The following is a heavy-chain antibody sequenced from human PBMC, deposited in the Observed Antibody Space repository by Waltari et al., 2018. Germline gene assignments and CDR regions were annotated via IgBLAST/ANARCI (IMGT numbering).Heavy chain of an antibody. J-gene: IGHJ3*01. CDR3: ATYIGASLGTAAFDV. CDR1: GVSITSNRHY. CDR2: ISCRGAT. V-gene: IGHV4-39*01. D-gene: IGHD5-12*01. Sequence: QVQVQESGPGLVKPSETLSLTCSVSGVSITSNRHYWGWIRQPPGQGLEWIGAISCRGATYSTPSLKSRVTISRDTSENQLSLKLGSVTAAGTAVYYCATYIGASLGTAAFDVWGQGTTVTVSS.